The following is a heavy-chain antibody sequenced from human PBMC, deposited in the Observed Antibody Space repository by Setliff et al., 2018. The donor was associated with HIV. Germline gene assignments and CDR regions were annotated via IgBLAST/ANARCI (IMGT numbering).Heavy chain of an antibody. V-gene: IGHV7-4-1*02. CDR1: GYTLTTFG. Sequence: GASVKVSCKASGYTLTTFGISWVRQVPGQGLEWMGWINTETVNPMYAQGFKGRFVFSLDTSVSTAYLQISTLKTEDTAIYYCVRVGSYWSTFDYWGQGALVTVSS. D-gene: IGHD1-26*01. J-gene: IGHJ4*02. CDR2: INTETVNP. CDR3: VRVGSYWSTFDY.